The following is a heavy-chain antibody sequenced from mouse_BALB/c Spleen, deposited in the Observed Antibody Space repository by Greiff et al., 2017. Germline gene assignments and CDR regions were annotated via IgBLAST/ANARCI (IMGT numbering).Heavy chain of an antibody. CDR2: ISSGGSYT. V-gene: IGHV5-6-4*01. J-gene: IGHJ2*01. Sequence: EVQLVESGGGLVKPGGSLKLSCAASGFTFSSYTMSWVRQTPEKRLEWVATISSGGSYTYYPDSVKGRFTISRDNAKNTLYLQMSSLKSEDTAMYYCTRVGGDYWGQGTTLTVSS. CDR1: GFTFSSYT. CDR3: TRVGGDY.